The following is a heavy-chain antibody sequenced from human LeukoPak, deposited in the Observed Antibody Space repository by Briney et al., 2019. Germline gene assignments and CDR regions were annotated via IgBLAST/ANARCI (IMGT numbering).Heavy chain of an antibody. CDR2: IYYSGST. CDR1: GGSISSGGYY. CDR3: ARDVRAGLDY. J-gene: IGHJ4*02. Sequence: TLSLTCTVSGGSISSGGYYWSWIRQHPGKGLEWIGYIYYSGSTYYNPSLKSRVTISVDTSKNQFSLKLSSVTAADTAVYYCARDVRAGLDYWGQGTLVTVSS. V-gene: IGHV4-31*03.